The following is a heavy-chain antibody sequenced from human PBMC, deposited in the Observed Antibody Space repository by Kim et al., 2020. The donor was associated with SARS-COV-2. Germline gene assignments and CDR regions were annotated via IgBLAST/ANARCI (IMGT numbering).Heavy chain of an antibody. J-gene: IGHJ5*02. CDR3: ARDAATVTTAQRENWFDP. Sequence: QGRVTMTRDTSTSTVYMELSSLRSEDTAVYYCARDAATVTTAQRENWFDPWGQGTLVTVSS. D-gene: IGHD4-17*01. V-gene: IGHV1-46*01.